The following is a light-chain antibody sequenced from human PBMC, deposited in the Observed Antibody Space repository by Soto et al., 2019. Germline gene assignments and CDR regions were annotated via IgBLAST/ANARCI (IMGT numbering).Light chain of an antibody. CDR1: HGVSAY. Sequence: ILLTQSPGTLSVSPGETATLSCRASHGVSAYLAWYQHKPGQAPRLLIYGASTRATGVPARFSGSGFGTEFSLTISNLQSEDCAVYYCQQYNSWLWTFGQGTKVDI. CDR2: GAS. V-gene: IGKV3-15*01. CDR3: QQYNSWLWT. J-gene: IGKJ1*01.